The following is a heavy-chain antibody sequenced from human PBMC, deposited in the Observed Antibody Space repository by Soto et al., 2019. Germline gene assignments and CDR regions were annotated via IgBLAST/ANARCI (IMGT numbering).Heavy chain of an antibody. CDR3: AREREWELLLFDPLDY. CDR2: ISYDGSNK. Sequence: VQLVESGGGLVKPGGSLRLSCAASGFTFSSYAMHWVRQAPGKGLEWVAVISYDGSNKYYADSVKGRFTISRDNSKNTLYLQMNSLRAEDTAVYYCAREREWELLLFDPLDYWGQGTLVTVSS. J-gene: IGHJ4*02. D-gene: IGHD1-26*01. CDR1: GFTFSSYA. V-gene: IGHV3-30-3*01.